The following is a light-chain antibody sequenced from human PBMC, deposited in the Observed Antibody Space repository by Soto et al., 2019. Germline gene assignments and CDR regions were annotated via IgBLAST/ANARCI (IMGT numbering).Light chain of an antibody. V-gene: IGKV3-20*01. CDR1: QSVGSSY. J-gene: IGKJ4*01. Sequence: EIVLTQSPGTLSLSPGERATLCCRASQSVGSSYLAWYQQKPGQAPRLRIYATSRRATAIPDSFRRSGSGTDFTLTIRRLEPEDFAVYYCKQYRSSPLTFGGGTQVDI. CDR3: KQYRSSPLT. CDR2: ATS.